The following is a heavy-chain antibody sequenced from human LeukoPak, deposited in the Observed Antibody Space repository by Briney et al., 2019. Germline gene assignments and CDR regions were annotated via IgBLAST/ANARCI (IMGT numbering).Heavy chain of an antibody. V-gene: IGHV1-46*01. D-gene: IGHD6-6*01. Sequence: ASVKVSCKASGYTFTSYYMHWVRQAPGQGLEWMGIINPSGGSTSYAQKFQGRVTMTRDTSTSTVYMELSSLRSEDTAVYYCARDRGSSSRESIYYFDYWGQGTLVTVSS. J-gene: IGHJ4*02. CDR2: INPSGGST. CDR3: ARDRGSSSRESIYYFDY. CDR1: GYTFTSYY.